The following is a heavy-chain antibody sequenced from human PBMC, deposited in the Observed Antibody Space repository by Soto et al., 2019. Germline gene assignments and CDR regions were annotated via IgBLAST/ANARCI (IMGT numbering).Heavy chain of an antibody. V-gene: IGHV4-39*01. Sequence: SETLSLTCTASGGSVSSRSYFWGWIRQPPGKGLEWIGSIYHSGSTYYNPSLKSRLTISVDTSKNQFSLKVNSVTAADTGVYYCARQPLRYSSSWYDGEFEYWGQGILVTVSS. D-gene: IGHD6-13*01. J-gene: IGHJ4*02. CDR2: IYHSGST. CDR1: GGSVSSRSYF. CDR3: ARQPLRYSSSWYDGEFEY.